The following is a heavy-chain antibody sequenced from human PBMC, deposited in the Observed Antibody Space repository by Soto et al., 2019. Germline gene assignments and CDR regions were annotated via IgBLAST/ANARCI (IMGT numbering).Heavy chain of an antibody. Sequence: VQLLESGGGLVQPGGSLRLSCAASGFTFSSYAMSWVRQAPGKGLEWVSAISGSGGSTYYADSVKGRFTITRDNSKNTQYLQMNSLRAEDTAVYYCAKHKYYDILTGYYYYFDYWGQGTLVTVSS. V-gene: IGHV3-23*01. D-gene: IGHD3-9*01. J-gene: IGHJ4*02. CDR1: GFTFSSYA. CDR3: AKHKYYDILTGYYYYFDY. CDR2: ISGSGGST.